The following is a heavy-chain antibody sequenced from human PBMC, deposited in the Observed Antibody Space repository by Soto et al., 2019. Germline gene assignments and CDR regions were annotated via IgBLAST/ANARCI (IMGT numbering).Heavy chain of an antibody. CDR3: ARERDILTGYLRMD. Sequence: PSETLSLTCTVSGGSISSGGFYWSWIRQLPGKGLEWIGYIYYSGSIYYNTSLKSRVAILVDTSKNQVSLKVSSVTAADTAVYYCARERDILTGYLRMDWGQGTLVTVSS. D-gene: IGHD3-9*01. CDR2: IYYSGSI. V-gene: IGHV4-31*03. CDR1: GGSISSGGFY. J-gene: IGHJ4*02.